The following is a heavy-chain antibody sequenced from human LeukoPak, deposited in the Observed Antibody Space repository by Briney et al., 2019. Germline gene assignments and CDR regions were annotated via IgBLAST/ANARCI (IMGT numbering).Heavy chain of an antibody. J-gene: IGHJ4*02. CDR3: ANMKTMMGSLSDY. D-gene: IGHD3-22*01. CDR1: GFTFSSYA. CDR2: ISGSGGST. Sequence: GGSLRLSCAASGFTFSSYAMSWVRQAPGKGLEWVSAISGSGGSTYYADSVKGRFTISRDNSKNTLYLQMNSLRAEDTAVYYCANMKTMMGSLSDYWGQGTLVTVSS. V-gene: IGHV3-23*01.